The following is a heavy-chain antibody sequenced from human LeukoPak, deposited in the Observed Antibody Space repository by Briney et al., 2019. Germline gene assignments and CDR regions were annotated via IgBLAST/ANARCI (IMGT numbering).Heavy chain of an antibody. Sequence: ASVKLSCKASGYTFTGYYMHWVRQAPGQGLEWMGWINPNSGGTNYAQKFQGRVTMTRDTSISTAYVELSRLRSDDTAVYYCARDFPLDTITIFGVVTNNWFDPWGQGTLVTVSS. D-gene: IGHD3-3*01. CDR1: GYTFTGYY. V-gene: IGHV1-2*02. CDR2: INPNSGGT. CDR3: ARDFPLDTITIFGVVTNNWFDP. J-gene: IGHJ5*02.